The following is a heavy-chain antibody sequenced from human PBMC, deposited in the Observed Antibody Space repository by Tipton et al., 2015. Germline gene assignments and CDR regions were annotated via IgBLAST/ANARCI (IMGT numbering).Heavy chain of an antibody. V-gene: IGHV4-61*01. Sequence: TLSLTCAVSAYSISTDYYWSWIRQPPGKGLEWIGFIYYSGTSIYSPSLEGRVTMSVDTAKKQFSLKLASVTAADTAVYFCAGGELRGGVLDHWGQGIRVTVSS. CDR3: AGGELRGGVLDH. D-gene: IGHD1-1*01. CDR1: AYSISTDYY. J-gene: IGHJ5*02. CDR2: IYYSGTS.